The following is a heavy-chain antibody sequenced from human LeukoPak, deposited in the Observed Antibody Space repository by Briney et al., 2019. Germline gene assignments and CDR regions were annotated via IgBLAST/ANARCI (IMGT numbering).Heavy chain of an antibody. J-gene: IGHJ6*03. V-gene: IGHV5-51*01. Sequence: GESLKISCEGSGYMFSNYWIGWVRQMPGKGLEWMGIIYLGDSDTTYSPSFQGQVTISADTSINTAYVQWTSLKASDTAMYYCARPRIAAAGNVYYMDVWGKGTTVTVSS. CDR1: GYMFSNYW. CDR2: IYLGDSDT. CDR3: ARPRIAAAGNVYYMDV. D-gene: IGHD6-13*01.